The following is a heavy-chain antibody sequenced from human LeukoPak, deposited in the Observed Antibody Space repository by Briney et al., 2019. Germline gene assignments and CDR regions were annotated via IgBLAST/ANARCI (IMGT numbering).Heavy chain of an antibody. Sequence: SQTLSLTCAISGDSVSSNSAAWNWNRQSPSRGLEWLGRAYYRSKWYNDYAVAVTSRITIKPDTSKNQFSLQLNSVTPEDTAVYYCARDATRTHFDYWGQGTQVTVSS. D-gene: IGHD2-15*01. J-gene: IGHJ4*02. CDR3: ARDATRTHFDY. V-gene: IGHV6-1*01. CDR1: GDSVSSNSAA. CDR2: AYYRSKWYN.